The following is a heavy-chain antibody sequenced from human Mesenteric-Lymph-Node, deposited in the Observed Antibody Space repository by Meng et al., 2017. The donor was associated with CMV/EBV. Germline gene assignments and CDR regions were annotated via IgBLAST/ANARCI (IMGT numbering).Heavy chain of an antibody. CDR1: CYSLTNYG. CDR2: ISTSNGNR. V-gene: IGHV1-18*04. CDR3: ARGGISVVHNFDY. Sequence: KASCYSLTNYGISWVRQAPGQGLEWLGWISTSNGNRVYSPRFQGRVTLTTDTSTGTVYMELRSLRSDDTAVYYCARGGISVVHNFDYWGQGTLVTVSS. D-gene: IGHD1-14*01. J-gene: IGHJ4*02.